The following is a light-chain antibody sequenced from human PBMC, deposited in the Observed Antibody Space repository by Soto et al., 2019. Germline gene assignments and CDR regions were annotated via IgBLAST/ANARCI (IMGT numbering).Light chain of an antibody. Sequence: EMVFTQSPDTLSVSLGEIATPSWXASQSLRSSLAWYQQKTGQAPRIXIYHKSNRATGIPDRLSGSGSGTELTLTISRLQSEDFAVYYCQKYNNWPPTCGQGTKVDIK. CDR1: QSLRSS. CDR3: QKYNNWPPT. J-gene: IGKJ1*01. CDR2: HKS. V-gene: IGKV3D-15*01.